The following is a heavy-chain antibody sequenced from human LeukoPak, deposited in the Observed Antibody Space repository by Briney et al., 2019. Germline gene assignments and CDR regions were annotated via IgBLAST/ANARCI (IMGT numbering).Heavy chain of an antibody. V-gene: IGHV3-23*01. CDR1: GFTFSTYA. CDR2: ISGSGGST. J-gene: IGHJ2*01. D-gene: IGHD1-26*01. CDR3: AKAYTGYSGAARGYFDL. Sequence: GGSLRLSCAASGFTFSTYAMNWVRQAPGKGVDWVSAISGSGGSTYYADSVKGRFTIYRDNSKNTQYLQMNSLRAEDTAVYYCAKAYTGYSGAARGYFDLWGRGTLVTVSS.